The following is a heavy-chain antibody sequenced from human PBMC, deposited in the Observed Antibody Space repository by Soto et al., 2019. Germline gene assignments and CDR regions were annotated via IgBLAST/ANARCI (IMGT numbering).Heavy chain of an antibody. CDR2: TYYKSKWYT. D-gene: IGHD1-7*01. V-gene: IGHV6-1*01. J-gene: IGHJ5*02. CDR3: ARGQNWNSRIRGDNWFHP. CDR1: VAFVSSNSAA. Sequence: SHALSLTCAISVAFVSSNSAAWNWIRQSPSRGLEWMGMTYYKSKWYTDYAVSVKSRIMINPDTSKNQFSLHLDSVTPDDTAVYFCARGQNWNSRIRGDNWFHPWGQGTLVTVSS.